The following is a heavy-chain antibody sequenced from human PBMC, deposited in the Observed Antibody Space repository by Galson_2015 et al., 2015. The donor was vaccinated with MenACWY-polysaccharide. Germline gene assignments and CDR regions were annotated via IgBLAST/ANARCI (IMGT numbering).Heavy chain of an antibody. J-gene: IGHJ6*02. V-gene: IGHV3-7*01. CDR1: GFTFSSYW. Sequence: SLRLSCAASGFTFSSYWMTWVRQAPGKGLEWVANIKEDGSEKYYVGSVKGRFTISRDSSKYSLYLQMHSLRAEDAAVYSCARGHYGMDVWGQGTPVTVSS. CDR2: IKEDGSEK. CDR3: ARGHYGMDV.